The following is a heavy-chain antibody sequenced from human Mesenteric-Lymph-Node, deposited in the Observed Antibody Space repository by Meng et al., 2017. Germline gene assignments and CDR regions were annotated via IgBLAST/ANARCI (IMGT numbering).Heavy chain of an antibody. CDR1: GYIFSDYY. CDR3: ARDRGMEYYYDSSGYVGVYFDY. J-gene: IGHJ4*02. CDR2: MNPNSGNT. V-gene: IGHV1-8*03. Sequence: ASVKVSCKASGYIFSDYYIQWVRQAPGQGLEWMGWMNPNSGNTGYAQKFQGRVTITADKSTSTAYMELSSLRSEDTAVYYCARDRGMEYYYDSSGYVGVYFDYWGQGTLVTVSS. D-gene: IGHD3-22*01.